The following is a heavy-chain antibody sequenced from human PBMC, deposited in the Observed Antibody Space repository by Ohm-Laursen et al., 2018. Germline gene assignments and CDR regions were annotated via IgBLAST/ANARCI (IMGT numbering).Heavy chain of an antibody. CDR3: ARPLEMAHIDAFDI. J-gene: IGHJ3*02. V-gene: IGHV1-46*01. CDR1: GYTFTGYY. CDR2: INPSGGST. Sequence: SSVKVSCKASGYTFTGYYMHWVRQAPGQGLKWMGIINPSGGSTSYTQKFQGRVTMTRDTSTSTVYMELSSLRSEDTAVYYCARPLEMAHIDAFDIWGQGTRATVSS. D-gene: IGHD5-24*01.